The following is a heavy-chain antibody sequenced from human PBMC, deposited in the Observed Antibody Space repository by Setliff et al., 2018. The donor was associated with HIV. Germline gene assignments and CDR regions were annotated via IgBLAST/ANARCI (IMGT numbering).Heavy chain of an antibody. CDR3: ASSNVVVVTASVSDAFDI. D-gene: IGHD2-21*02. V-gene: IGHV3-30*02. J-gene: IGHJ3*02. CDR2: IRCDGSNE. CDR1: GFTFSSYG. Sequence: GGSLRLSCAASGFTFSSYGMHWVRQAPGKGLEWVAFIRCDGSNEYYADSVKGRFTISRDNSKNTLYLQMNSLRAEDTAVYYCASSNVVVVTASVSDAFDIWGQGTMVTVSS.